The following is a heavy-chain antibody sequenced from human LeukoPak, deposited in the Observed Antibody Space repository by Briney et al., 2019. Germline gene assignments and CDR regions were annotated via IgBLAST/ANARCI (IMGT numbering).Heavy chain of an antibody. J-gene: IGHJ5*02. CDR1: GGSISNYF. CDR3: ARDRGYCSGGSCYSWFDP. V-gene: IGHV4-59*06. D-gene: IGHD2-15*01. CDR2: IYYSGST. Sequence: SETLSLTCTVSGGSISNYFWSWIRQPPGKGLEWIGYIYYSGSTYYNPSLKSRVTISVDTSKNQFSLKLSSVTAADTAVYYCARDRGYCSGGSCYSWFDPWGQGTLVTVSS.